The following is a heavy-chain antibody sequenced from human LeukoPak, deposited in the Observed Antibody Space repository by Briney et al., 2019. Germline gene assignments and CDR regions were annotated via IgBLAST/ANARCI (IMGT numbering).Heavy chain of an antibody. D-gene: IGHD6-6*01. J-gene: IGHJ4*02. V-gene: IGHV4-34*01. Sequence: PSETLSLTCSVYGGSFSDYFWSWIRQSPGKGLEWIGEIDDGGNTNYNPSLISRVIVSMEKSKKQFSLVMRSVTAADTAVYYCARGVAARAYGYWGQGTLVTVSS. CDR3: ARGVAARAYGY. CDR2: IDDGGNT. CDR1: GGSFSDYF.